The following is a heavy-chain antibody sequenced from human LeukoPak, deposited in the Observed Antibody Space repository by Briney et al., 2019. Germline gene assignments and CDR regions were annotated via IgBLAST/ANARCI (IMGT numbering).Heavy chain of an antibody. D-gene: IGHD2-2*01. V-gene: IGHV3-30*18. CDR3: AKDQDGVEVVLLQDAFDI. CDR2: ISYDGSNK. CDR1: GFTFSSYG. J-gene: IGHJ3*02. Sequence: GSLRLSCAASGFTFSSYGMHWVRQAPGKGLEWVAVISYDGSNKYYADSVKGRFTISRDNSKNTLYLQMNSLRAEDTAVYYCAKDQDGVEVVLLQDAFDIWGQGTMVTVSS.